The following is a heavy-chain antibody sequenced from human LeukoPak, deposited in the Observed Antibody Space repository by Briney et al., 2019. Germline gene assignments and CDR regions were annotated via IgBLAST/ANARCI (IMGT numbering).Heavy chain of an antibody. CDR2: IYTSGST. J-gene: IGHJ4*02. V-gene: IGHV4-59*10. D-gene: IGHD2-21*02. CDR3: ARVSGGAYCGGDCYLTLDY. Sequence: PSETLSLTCAVYGGSFSGYYWSWIRQPAGKGLEWIGRIYTSGSTNYNPSLKSRVTMSVDTSKNQFSLKLSSVTAADTAVYYCARVSGGAYCGGDCYLTLDYWGQGTLVTASS. CDR1: GGSFSGYY.